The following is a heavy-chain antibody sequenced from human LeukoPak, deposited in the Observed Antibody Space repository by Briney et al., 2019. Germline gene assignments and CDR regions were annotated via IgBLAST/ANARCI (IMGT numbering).Heavy chain of an antibody. J-gene: IGHJ4*02. CDR3: AKDRVRRYFDWLPLDY. V-gene: IGHV3-30*18. D-gene: IGHD3-9*01. CDR1: GFTFSSYG. Sequence: GGSLRLSCAASGFTFSSYGMHWVRQAPGKGLEWVAVISYDGSNKYYADSVKGRFTISRDNSKNTLYLQMNSLRAEDTAVYYCAKDRVRRYFDWLPLDYWGQGTLVTVSS. CDR2: ISYDGSNK.